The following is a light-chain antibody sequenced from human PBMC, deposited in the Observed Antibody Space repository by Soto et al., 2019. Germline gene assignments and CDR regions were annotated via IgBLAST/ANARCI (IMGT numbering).Light chain of an antibody. CDR3: QLYNSYPWT. CDR2: DAS. Sequence: IQLTGSPSSMYTSVGDRVTITCRASQSISSYLNWYQQRPGKAPKLLIYDASSLESGVPSRFSGSGSGTEFTLTISSLQPDDFATYYCQLYNSYPWTFGQGTKVEIK. CDR1: QSISSY. J-gene: IGKJ1*01. V-gene: IGKV1-5*01.